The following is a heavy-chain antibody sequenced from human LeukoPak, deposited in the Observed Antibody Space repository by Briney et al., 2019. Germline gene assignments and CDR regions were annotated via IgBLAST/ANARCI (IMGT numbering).Heavy chain of an antibody. J-gene: IGHJ4*02. CDR3: AREGAGMEMAVDY. D-gene: IGHD1-26*01. Sequence: GGSLRLSCAASGFTFSSYSMNWVRQAPGKGLEWVSSISSSSSYIYYADSVKGRFTVSRDNAKNSLYLQMNSLRAEDTAVYYCAREGAGMEMAVDYWGQGTLVTVSS. V-gene: IGHV3-21*01. CDR2: ISSSSSYI. CDR1: GFTFSSYS.